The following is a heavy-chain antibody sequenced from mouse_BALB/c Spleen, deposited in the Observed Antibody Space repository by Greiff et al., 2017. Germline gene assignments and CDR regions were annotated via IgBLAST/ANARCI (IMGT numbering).Heavy chain of an antibody. CDR3: ARGHRYDRYFDV. D-gene: IGHD2-14*01. CDR2: INPSTGYT. J-gene: IGHJ1*01. CDR1: GYTFTSYW. Sequence: QVQLQQSGAELAKPGASVKMSCKASGYTFTSYWMHWVKQRPGQGLEWIGYINPSTGYTEYNQKFKDKATLTADKSSSTAYMQLSSLTSEDSAVYYCARGHRYDRYFDVWGAGTTVTVSS. V-gene: IGHV1-7*01.